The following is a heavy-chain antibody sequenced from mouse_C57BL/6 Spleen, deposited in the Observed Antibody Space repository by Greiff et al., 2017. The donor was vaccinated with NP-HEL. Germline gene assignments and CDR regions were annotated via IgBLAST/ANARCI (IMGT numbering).Heavy chain of an antibody. CDR1: GYTFTSYT. D-gene: IGHD1-1*01. CDR2: INPSSGYT. Sequence: VKLQESGAELARPGASVKMSCKASGYTFTSYTMHWVKQRPGQGLEWIGYINPSSGYTKYNQKFKDKATLTADKSSSTAYMQLSSLTSEDSAVYYCARDSSWPMDYWGQGTSVTVSS. V-gene: IGHV1-4*01. J-gene: IGHJ4*01. CDR3: ARDSSWPMDY.